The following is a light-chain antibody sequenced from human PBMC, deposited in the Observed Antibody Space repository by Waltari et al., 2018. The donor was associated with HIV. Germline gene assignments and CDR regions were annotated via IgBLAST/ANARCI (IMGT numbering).Light chain of an antibody. V-gene: IGLV3-21*04. CDR1: NIGSIS. J-gene: IGLJ3*02. CDR3: QVWDADDNRWV. Sequence: SYALTQPPSVSVAPGKTASLTCGGNNIGSISVHWLQQRPGQAPTLVIIDETDGPSGVPERFSGSNSGNTATLTISTVEAADEADYYCQVWDADDNRWVFGGGTKLTVL. CDR2: DET.